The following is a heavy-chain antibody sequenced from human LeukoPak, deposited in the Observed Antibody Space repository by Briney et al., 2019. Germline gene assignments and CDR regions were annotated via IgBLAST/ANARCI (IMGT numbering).Heavy chain of an antibody. CDR3: ARMSRGYSYGVMDV. V-gene: IGHV4-34*01. CDR1: GGSFSGYY. J-gene: IGHJ6*02. Sequence: SETLSLTCAVYGGSFSGYYWSWIRQPPGKGLEWIGEINHSGSTNYNPSLKSRVTISVDTSKNQLSLKLSSVTAADTAVYYCARMSRGYSYGVMDVWGQGTTVTVSS. D-gene: IGHD5-18*01. CDR2: INHSGST.